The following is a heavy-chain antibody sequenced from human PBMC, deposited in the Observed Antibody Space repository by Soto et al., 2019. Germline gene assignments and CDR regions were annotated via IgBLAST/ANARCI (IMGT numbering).Heavy chain of an antibody. D-gene: IGHD1-7*01. J-gene: IGHJ6*02. CDR1: GFTVSSNY. CDR3: ARELGTNANYYYYGMDV. CDR2: IYSGGST. V-gene: IGHV3-53*01. Sequence: GVLRLSCAASGFTVSSNYMSWVRQAPGKGLEWVSVIYSGGSTYYADSVKGRFTISRDNSKNTLYLQMNSLRAEDTAVYYCARELGTNANYYYYGMDVWGQGT.